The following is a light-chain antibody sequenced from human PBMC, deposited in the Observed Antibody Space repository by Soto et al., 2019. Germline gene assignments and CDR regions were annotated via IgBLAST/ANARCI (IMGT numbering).Light chain of an antibody. J-gene: IGLJ1*01. Sequence: QSALTQPASVSGSPGQSITISCTGTSSDVGVYNHVSWYQQHPGKAPKLMIYDVSNRPSGISNRFSGSKSGNTASLTISGLQAEDEADYYCSSYTRSSTFVFGTGTKV. CDR2: DVS. V-gene: IGLV2-14*01. CDR1: SSDVGVYNH. CDR3: SSYTRSSTFV.